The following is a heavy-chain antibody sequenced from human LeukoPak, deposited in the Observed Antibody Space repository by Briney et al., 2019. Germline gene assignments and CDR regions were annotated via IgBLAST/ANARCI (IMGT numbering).Heavy chain of an antibody. J-gene: IGHJ4*02. D-gene: IGHD3-16*01. Sequence: GGSLRLSCAASAFTFSNSWMHWVRQAPGKGLEWVSGIQRDGSSPTYADSVKGRFTISRDNAKGSVYLQMNILRAEDTAVYYCSRGHYGPDYWGQGTLVTVSS. CDR1: AFTFSNSW. V-gene: IGHV3-74*01. CDR3: SRGHYGPDY. CDR2: IQRDGSSP.